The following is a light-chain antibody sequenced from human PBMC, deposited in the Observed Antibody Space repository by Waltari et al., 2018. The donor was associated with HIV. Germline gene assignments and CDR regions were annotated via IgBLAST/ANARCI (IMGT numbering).Light chain of an antibody. J-gene: IGKJ5*01. V-gene: IGKV1D-16*01. CDR2: AAS. CDR3: QQYNSHPIT. CDR1: QTVTRW. Sequence: DVQITQSPSSLSASVGDRVTITCRASQTVTRWLAWYQQKPGKAPRSLIYAASSLQSGVPSRFSGSGGGTNFTLTISSLQPEDFATYYCQQYNSHPITFGQGTRLDLK.